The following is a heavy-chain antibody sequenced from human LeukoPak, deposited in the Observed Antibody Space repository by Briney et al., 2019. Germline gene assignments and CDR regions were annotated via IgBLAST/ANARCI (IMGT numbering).Heavy chain of an antibody. CDR1: GFTFSSYW. J-gene: IGHJ4*02. V-gene: IGHV3-7*01. D-gene: IGHD6-13*01. Sequence: PGGSLRLSCAASGFTFSSYWMSWVRQAPGKGLEWLANIKKDGSEKYYVDSVKGRFTISRDNAKNSLYLQMNSLRAEDTAVYYCARDEGSWYMSGPYYFDYWGQGTLVTVSS. CDR2: IKKDGSEK. CDR3: ARDEGSWYMSGPYYFDY.